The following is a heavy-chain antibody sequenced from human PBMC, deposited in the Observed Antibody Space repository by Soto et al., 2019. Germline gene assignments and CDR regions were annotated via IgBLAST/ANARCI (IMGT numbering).Heavy chain of an antibody. CDR1: GFTFSNYA. CDR2: ISGSGGTT. Sequence: EVPLLESGGGLVQPGGSLRLSCAASGFTFSNYAMSWVRQTPGKGLEWVSGISGSGGTTYYADSVKGRFTISRDNSKNTLYLQMNSLRAEDTAVYYCAKDIGLGGGSMDVWGQGTTVTVSS. J-gene: IGHJ6*02. CDR3: AKDIGLGGGSMDV. V-gene: IGHV3-23*01. D-gene: IGHD3-16*01.